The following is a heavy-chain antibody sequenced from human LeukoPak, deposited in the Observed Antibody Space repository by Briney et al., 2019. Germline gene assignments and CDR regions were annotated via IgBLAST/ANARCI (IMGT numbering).Heavy chain of an antibody. CDR3: ARGGYGDYADYYGMDV. CDR2: ISSSSSYI. CDR1: GFTFSSYS. Sequence: PGGPLTLSCAASGFTFSSYSKNWPRQAPGKALEWVSSISSSSSYIYYADSVKGRFTISRENAKNSLYLQMNSLRAEDTAVYYCARGGYGDYADYYGMDVWGQGTTVTVSS. D-gene: IGHD4-17*01. J-gene: IGHJ6*02. V-gene: IGHV3-21*01.